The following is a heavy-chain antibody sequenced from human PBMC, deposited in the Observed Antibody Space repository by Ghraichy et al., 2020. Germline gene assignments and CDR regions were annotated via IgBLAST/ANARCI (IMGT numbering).Heavy chain of an antibody. CDR3: ARDPSYGALDY. CDR1: GFNFGSYW. V-gene: IGHV3-7*03. Sequence: GGSLRLSCGGSGFNFGSYWMSWVRQAPGRGLEWVANLKQDESKKEYVDSVRGRFTISRDNANNSLFLQMNGLRAEDTAVYYCARDPSYGALDYWGQGTLVTVYS. D-gene: IGHD4/OR15-4a*01. CDR2: LKQDESKK. J-gene: IGHJ4*02.